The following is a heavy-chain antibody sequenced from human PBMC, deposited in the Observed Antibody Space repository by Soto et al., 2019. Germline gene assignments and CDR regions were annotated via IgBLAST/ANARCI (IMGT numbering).Heavy chain of an antibody. V-gene: IGHV3-23*01. Sequence: EVQLLESGGNLVQPGASLRLSCAASGFTFSSYAMSWVRQAPGKGLEWVSHISSVYDTYYADSVKGRFTISRDNSKNTLYLQMNGLRAEDKAVYFCTKTYRDTAYDTGLLAAFDVWGQGTMVTVSS. J-gene: IGHJ3*01. CDR2: ISSVYDT. D-gene: IGHD5-18*01. CDR3: TKTYRDTAYDTGLLAAFDV. CDR1: GFTFSSYA.